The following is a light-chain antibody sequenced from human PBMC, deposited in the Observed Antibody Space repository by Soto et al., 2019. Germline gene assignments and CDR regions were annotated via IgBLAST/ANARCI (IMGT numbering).Light chain of an antibody. CDR3: QHYHSGHRIA. CDR2: GAS. Sequence: EIVLTQSPGTLSLSPGERATLSCRASQSVSSSYLSWFQQKPGQAPRLLIYGASSRATGIPDRFSGSGSGTDFTLTISRLEAEDFALYYCQHYHSGHRIAFGQGTRLEIK. V-gene: IGKV3-20*01. J-gene: IGKJ5*01. CDR1: QSVSSSY.